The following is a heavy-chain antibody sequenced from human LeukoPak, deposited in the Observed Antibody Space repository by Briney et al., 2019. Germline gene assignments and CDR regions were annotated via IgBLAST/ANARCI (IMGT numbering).Heavy chain of an antibody. Sequence: PLETLSLTCAVYGGSFSGYYWSWIRQPPGKGLEWIGEINHSGSTNYNPSLKSRVTISVDTSKNQFSLKLSSVTAADTAVYYCARVFRLYYDILTGYYDYWGQGTLVTVSS. D-gene: IGHD3-9*01. V-gene: IGHV4-34*01. CDR2: INHSGST. J-gene: IGHJ4*02. CDR3: ARVFRLYYDILTGYYDY. CDR1: GGSFSGYY.